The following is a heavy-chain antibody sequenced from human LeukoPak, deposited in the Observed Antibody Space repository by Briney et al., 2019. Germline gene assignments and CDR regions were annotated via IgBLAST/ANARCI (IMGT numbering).Heavy chain of an antibody. J-gene: IGHJ4*02. V-gene: IGHV3-66*01. Sequence: GGSLRLSCAASGFTFSNCSMNWVRQAPGKGLEWVSVIYSGGSTYYADSVKDRFTISRDNSKNTLFLQMNSLRAEDTAVYYCARNFPTVVTSFDYWGQGTLVTVSS. CDR1: GFTFSNCS. D-gene: IGHD4-23*01. CDR3: ARNFPTVVTSFDY. CDR2: IYSGGST.